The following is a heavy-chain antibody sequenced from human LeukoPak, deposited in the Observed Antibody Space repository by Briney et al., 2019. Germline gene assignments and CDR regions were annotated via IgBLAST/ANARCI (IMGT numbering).Heavy chain of an antibody. CDR1: GFTFSSYW. Sequence: GGSLRLSCAASGFTFSSYWMSWVRQPPGKGLEWVANMKYDGSEKDYVDSVKGRFTISRDNAKNSLYLQMNSLKAEDTAVYYCARDIAAAGFFFDYWGQGTLVTVSS. J-gene: IGHJ4*02. D-gene: IGHD6-13*01. CDR2: MKYDGSEK. V-gene: IGHV3-7*01. CDR3: ARDIAAAGFFFDY.